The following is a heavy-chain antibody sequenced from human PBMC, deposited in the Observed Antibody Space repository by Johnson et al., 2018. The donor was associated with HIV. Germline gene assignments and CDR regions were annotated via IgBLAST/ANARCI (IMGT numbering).Heavy chain of an antibody. D-gene: IGHD3-3*01. J-gene: IGHJ3*02. CDR3: TTGELWNVYYLHDAFDI. CDR2: IKSKTDGGTT. V-gene: IGHV3-15*01. CDR1: GFTFGTYW. Sequence: VQLVESGGGLVQPGESLRLSCVVSGFTFGTYWMTWVRQAPGNGLEWVGRIKSKTDGGTTDYAAPVKGRFTISRDDSKNTLYLQMNSLKTEDTAVYYCTTGELWNVYYLHDAFDIWGQGTMVTVSS.